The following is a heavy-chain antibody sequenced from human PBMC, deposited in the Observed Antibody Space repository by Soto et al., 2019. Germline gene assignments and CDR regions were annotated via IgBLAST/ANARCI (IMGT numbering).Heavy chain of an antibody. J-gene: IGHJ5*02. CDR3: ARDRGDCTNGVCYTPDWFDP. D-gene: IGHD2-8*01. CDR2: IYYSGST. Sequence: SETLSLTCTVSGGSVSSGSYYWSWIRQPPGKGLEWIGYIYYSGSTNYNPSLKSRVTISVDTSKNQFSLKLSSVTAADTAVYYCARDRGDCTNGVCYTPDWFDPWGQGTLVTVSS. CDR1: GGSVSSGSYY. V-gene: IGHV4-61*01.